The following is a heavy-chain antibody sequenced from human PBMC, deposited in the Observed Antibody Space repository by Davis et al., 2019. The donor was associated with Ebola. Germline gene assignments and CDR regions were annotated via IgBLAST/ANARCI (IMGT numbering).Heavy chain of an antibody. J-gene: IGHJ4*02. CDR3: ARGLVHGIVVVTAILRY. V-gene: IGHV3-33*01. Sequence: GESLKISCAASGFTFSSYGMHWVRQAPGKGLEWVAVIWYDGSNKYYADSVKGRFTISRDNSKNTLYLQMNSLRAEDTAVYYCARGLVHGIVVVTAILRYWGQGTLVTVSS. CDR2: IWYDGSNK. CDR1: GFTFSSYG. D-gene: IGHD2-21*02.